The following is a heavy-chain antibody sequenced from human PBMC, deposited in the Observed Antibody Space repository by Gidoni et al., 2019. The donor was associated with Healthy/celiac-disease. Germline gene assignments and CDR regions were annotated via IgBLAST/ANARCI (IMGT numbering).Heavy chain of an antibody. CDR2: ISSSSSYI. V-gene: IGHV3-21*01. J-gene: IGHJ4*02. D-gene: IGHD6-13*01. Sequence: EVQLVESGGGLVKPGGSLRLSCAASGFTFSSYSMNWVRQAPGKGLEWVSSISSSSSYIDYADSVKGRFTISRDNAKNSLYLQMNSLRAEDTAVYYCARSRSSSWYLDYWGQGTLVTVSS. CDR3: ARSRSSSWYLDY. CDR1: GFTFSSYS.